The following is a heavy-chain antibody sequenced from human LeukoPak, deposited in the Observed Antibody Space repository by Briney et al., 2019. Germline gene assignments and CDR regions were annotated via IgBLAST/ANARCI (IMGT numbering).Heavy chain of an antibody. Sequence: SETLSLTCAVYGGSFSGYYWSWIRQPPGKGLEWIGEINHSGSTNYNPSLKSRVTISVDTSKNQFSLKLSSVTAADTAVYYCARGFPVLLWFGELHSDAFDIWGQGTMVTVSS. CDR2: INHSGST. CDR1: GGSFSGYY. J-gene: IGHJ3*02. V-gene: IGHV4-34*01. CDR3: ARGFPVLLWFGELHSDAFDI. D-gene: IGHD3-10*01.